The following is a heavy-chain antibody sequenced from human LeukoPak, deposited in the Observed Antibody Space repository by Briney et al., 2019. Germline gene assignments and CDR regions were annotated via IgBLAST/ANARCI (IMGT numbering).Heavy chain of an antibody. CDR2: IYYSGST. D-gene: IGHD2-2*01. V-gene: IGHV4-39*01. Sequence: SETLSLTCTVSVGSISSSSYYWGWIRQPPGKGLEWIGSIYYSGSTYYNPSLKSRVTISVDTSKIQFSLKLSSVTVADTAVYYCAAIVVPDAPYWYFDLWGRGTLVTVSS. CDR3: AAIVVPDAPYWYFDL. CDR1: VGSISSSSYY. J-gene: IGHJ2*01.